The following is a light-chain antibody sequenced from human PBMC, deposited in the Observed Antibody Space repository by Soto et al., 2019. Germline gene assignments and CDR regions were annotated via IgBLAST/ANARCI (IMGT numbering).Light chain of an antibody. CDR1: SSNIGAGYD. CDR2: GNS. CDR3: QSYDSSLSGVV. J-gene: IGLJ2*01. Sequence: QSVLTQPPSVSGAPGQRVTISCTGSSSNIGAGYDVHWYQQLPGTAPKLLIYGNSNRPSGVPDRFSGSKSGTSASLAITGLQAEDEAYYCCQSYDSSLSGVVFGGGTKLTVL. V-gene: IGLV1-40*01.